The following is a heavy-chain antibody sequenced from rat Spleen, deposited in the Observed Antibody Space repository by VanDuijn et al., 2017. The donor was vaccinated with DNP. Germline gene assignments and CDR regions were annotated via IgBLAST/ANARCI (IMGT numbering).Heavy chain of an antibody. V-gene: IGHV2S12*01. J-gene: IGHJ2*01. CDR2: ISSGGNT. D-gene: IGHD1-10*01. CDR3: TREREPSNNPYYFDC. CDR1: GFSLTTNG. Sequence: QVQLKESGPGLVQPSQTLSLTCTVSGFSLTTNGVSWVRQPPGKGLEWIAAISSGGNTYYNSALKSRLSIRRDTSNSQVFLRMNSLQTEDTAIYCCTREREPSNNPYYFDCWGQGVMVTVSS.